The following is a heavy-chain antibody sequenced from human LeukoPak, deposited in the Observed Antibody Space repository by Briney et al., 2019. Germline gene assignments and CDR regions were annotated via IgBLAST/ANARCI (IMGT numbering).Heavy chain of an antibody. CDR1: GFSVSNNQ. Sequence: PGGSLRLSCAASGFSVSNNQMNWVRQAPGKGLEWVSIIYAGGSTYYGDSVKGRFTISRDNSKNTLYLQMNSLRAEDTAVYYCATQRGDSRGGNRYRDFDYWGQGTLVTVSS. V-gene: IGHV3-66*01. CDR2: IYAGGST. CDR3: ATQRGDSRGGNRYRDFDY. J-gene: IGHJ4*02. D-gene: IGHD3-16*02.